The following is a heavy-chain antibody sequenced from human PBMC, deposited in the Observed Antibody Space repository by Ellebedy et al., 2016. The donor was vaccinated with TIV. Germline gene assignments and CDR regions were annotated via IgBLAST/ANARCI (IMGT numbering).Heavy chain of an antibody. V-gene: IGHV4-59*01. Sequence: MPSETLSLTCTVSDGSISNFHWSWIRQPPGKGLEWIGYINFSGITNYNPSLKSRVTMSVDTSKNQFSLKLSSVTTADTAVYYCARWVGHFDFWGQGAQVTVSS. CDR3: ARWVGHFDF. CDR2: INFSGIT. D-gene: IGHD1-26*01. J-gene: IGHJ4*02. CDR1: DGSISNFH.